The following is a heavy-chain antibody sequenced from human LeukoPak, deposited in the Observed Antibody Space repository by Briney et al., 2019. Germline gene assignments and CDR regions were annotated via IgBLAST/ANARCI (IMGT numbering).Heavy chain of an antibody. CDR2: MNPNSGNT. J-gene: IGHJ6*03. V-gene: IGHV1-8*01. CDR1: GYTFTIYD. CDR3: ARVASGSYHYYYMDV. D-gene: IGHD3-10*01. Sequence: ASVTVSFKASGYTFTIYDINWVRRATGQGLEWMGWMNPNSGNTGYAQKFQGRVTMTRNTSISTAYMELSSLRSEDTAVYYCARVASGSYHYYYMDVWGKGTTVTISS.